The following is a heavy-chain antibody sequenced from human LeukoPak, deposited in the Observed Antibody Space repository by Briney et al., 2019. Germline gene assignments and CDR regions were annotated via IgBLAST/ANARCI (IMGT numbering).Heavy chain of an antibody. Sequence: LETLSLTCTVSGGSISSYYWSWIRQTPGEGLEWIGRIYTSGSTNYNPSLKSRVTISIDSSKNQFSLKANSVTVEDTAVYYCARDRGYSYAFDYWGQGTLVTVSS. D-gene: IGHD5-18*01. CDR1: GGSISSYY. CDR2: IYTSGST. V-gene: IGHV4-4*07. J-gene: IGHJ4*02. CDR3: ARDRGYSYAFDY.